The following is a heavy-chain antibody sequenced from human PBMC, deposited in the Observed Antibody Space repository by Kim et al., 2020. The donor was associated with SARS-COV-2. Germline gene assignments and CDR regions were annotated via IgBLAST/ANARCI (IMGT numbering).Heavy chain of an antibody. Sequence: YPQKFQERVTITRDMSTSTAYMELSSLRSEDTAVYYCAADLGILTGYYDYWGQGTLVTVSS. CDR3: AADLGILTGYYDY. D-gene: IGHD3-9*01. V-gene: IGHV1-58*01. J-gene: IGHJ4*02.